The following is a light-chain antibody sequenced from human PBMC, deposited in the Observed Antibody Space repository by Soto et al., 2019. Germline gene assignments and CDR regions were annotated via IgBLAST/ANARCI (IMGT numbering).Light chain of an antibody. CDR1: QSISSW. J-gene: IGKJ4*01. Sequence: DIPMTQSPSTLSASVGDRVTITCRASQSISSWLAWYQQKPGKAPKLLIYDASSLESGVPSRFGGSGSGTEFTLTISSLQPDDFATYYCQQYNSYPLTFGGGTKVEIK. CDR3: QQYNSYPLT. V-gene: IGKV1-5*01. CDR2: DAS.